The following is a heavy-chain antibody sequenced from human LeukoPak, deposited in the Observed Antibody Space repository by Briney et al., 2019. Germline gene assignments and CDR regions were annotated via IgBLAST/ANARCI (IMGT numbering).Heavy chain of an antibody. V-gene: IGHV1-69*13. J-gene: IGHJ4*02. D-gene: IGHD6-6*01. CDR2: IIPIFGTA. CDR3: GRDLGSSSGFDY. CDR1: GYTFTSYG. Sequence: SVKVSCKASGYTFTSYGISWVRQAPGQGLEWMGGIIPIFGTANYAQKFQGRVTITADESTCTAYMELSSLRSEDTAVYYCGRDLGSSSGFDYWGQGTLVTVSS.